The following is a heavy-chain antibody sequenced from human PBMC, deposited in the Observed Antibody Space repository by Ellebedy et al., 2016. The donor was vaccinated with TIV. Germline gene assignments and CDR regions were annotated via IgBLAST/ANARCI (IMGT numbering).Heavy chain of an antibody. CDR3: AKGAARAPTARVDY. J-gene: IGHJ4*02. Sequence: GGSLRLSXAASGFTFSSYSMNWVRQAPGKGLEWVSYISSSSSTIYYADSVKGRFTISRDNAKNSLYLQMNSLRAEDTAVYYCAKGAARAPTARVDYWGQGTLVTVSS. D-gene: IGHD6-6*01. V-gene: IGHV3-48*01. CDR2: ISSSSSTI. CDR1: GFTFSSYS.